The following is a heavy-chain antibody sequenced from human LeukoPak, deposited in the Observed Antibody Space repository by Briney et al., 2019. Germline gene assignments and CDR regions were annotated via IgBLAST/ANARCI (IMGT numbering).Heavy chain of an antibody. Sequence: SETLSLTCTVSGGSISSSSYYWGWIRQPPGKGLEWIGSIYYSGSTYYNPSLKSRVTISVDTSKNQFSLKLSSVTAADTAVYYCARGVYSSSSLFVFDYWGQGTLVTASS. CDR3: ARGVYSSSSLFVFDY. J-gene: IGHJ4*02. CDR1: GGSISSSSYY. D-gene: IGHD6-6*01. CDR2: IYYSGST. V-gene: IGHV4-39*07.